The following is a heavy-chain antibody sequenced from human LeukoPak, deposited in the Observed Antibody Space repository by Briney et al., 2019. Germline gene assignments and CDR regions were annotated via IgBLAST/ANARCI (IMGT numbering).Heavy chain of an antibody. V-gene: IGHV3-66*01. CDR1: RFTVTTNY. J-gene: IGHJ4*02. CDR3: ARGLPGGDSDCCPLDY. CDR2: IYSGGST. D-gene: IGHD2-21*02. Sequence: GGSLRLSCAASRFTVTTNYMIWVRQAPGKGLEWVSIIYSGGSTYYADSVKARFTISRDNSRNMLHLQMNSLRVDDTAVYYCARGLPGGDSDCCPLDYWGQGTPVTVSS.